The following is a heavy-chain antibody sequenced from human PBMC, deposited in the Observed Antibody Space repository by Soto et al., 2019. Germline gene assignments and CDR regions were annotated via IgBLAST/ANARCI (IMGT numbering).Heavy chain of an antibody. CDR2: IYHSGST. D-gene: IGHD1-26*01. CDR3: ARVAPSGSYYSNYYYYGMDV. V-gene: IGHV4-4*02. CDR1: GGSISSSNW. J-gene: IGHJ6*02. Sequence: QVQLQESGPGLVKPSGTLSLTCAVSGGSISSSNWWSWVRQPPGKGLEWIGEIYHSGSTNYNPSLKSRVTVSVDKSKNQFSLKLSSVTAADTAVYYCARVAPSGSYYSNYYYYGMDVWGQGTTVTVSS.